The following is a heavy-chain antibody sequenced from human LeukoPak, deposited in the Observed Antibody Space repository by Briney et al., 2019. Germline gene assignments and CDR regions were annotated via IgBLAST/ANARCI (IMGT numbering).Heavy chain of an antibody. J-gene: IGHJ4*02. CDR3: AKGGSFLGDILVWHLDN. CDR2: ISGSGGST. Sequence: PGGFLRLSCAASGFTFNTYAMTWVRQAPGKGLEWVSAISGSGGSTYYADSVKGRFTISRDNSKNTLYLEMYSLRGEDTAIYYCAKGGSFLGDILVWHLDNWGQGTLVTVSS. V-gene: IGHV3-23*01. CDR1: GFTFNTYA. D-gene: IGHD3-16*01.